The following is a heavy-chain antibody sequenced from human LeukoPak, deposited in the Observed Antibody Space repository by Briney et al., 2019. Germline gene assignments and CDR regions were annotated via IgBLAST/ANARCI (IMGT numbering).Heavy chain of an antibody. J-gene: IGHJ5*02. CDR1: GGTFSSYA. CDR3: ARGYCSSTSCSYNWFDP. Sequence: SVKVSCKASGGTFSSYAISWVRQAPGQGLEWMGGIIPIFGTANYAQKFQGRVTITTDESTSTAYMELRSLRSDDTAVYYCARGYCSSTSCSYNWFDPWGQGTLVTVSS. D-gene: IGHD2-2*01. V-gene: IGHV1-69*05. CDR2: IIPIFGTA.